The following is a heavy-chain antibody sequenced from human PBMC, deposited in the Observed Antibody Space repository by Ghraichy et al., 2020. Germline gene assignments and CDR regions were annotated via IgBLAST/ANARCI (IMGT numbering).Heavy chain of an antibody. CDR1: GYTFTSYY. D-gene: IGHD2-15*01. Sequence: ASVKVSCKASGYTFTSYYMHWVRQAPGQGLEWMGIINPSGGSTSYAQKFQGRVTMTRDTSTSTVYMELSSLRSEATAVYYCARARYCSGGSCYSGDAFDIWGQGTMVTVSS. J-gene: IGHJ3*02. V-gene: IGHV1-46*01. CDR2: INPSGGST. CDR3: ARARYCSGGSCYSGDAFDI.